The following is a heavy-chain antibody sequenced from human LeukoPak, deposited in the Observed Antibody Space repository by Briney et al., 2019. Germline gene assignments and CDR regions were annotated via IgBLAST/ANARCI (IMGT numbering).Heavy chain of an antibody. CDR3: ARGGYYYDSSGYPDY. D-gene: IGHD3-22*01. Sequence: SGTLSLTCTVSGGSISSGTYYWGWIRQPPGKGLEFIGTIYYSGTTYYNPSLKSRVTISVDKSKNQFSLKLSSVTAADTAVCYCARGGYYYDSSGYPDYWGQGTLVTVSS. J-gene: IGHJ4*02. CDR1: GGSISSGTYY. CDR2: IYYSGTT. V-gene: IGHV4-39*07.